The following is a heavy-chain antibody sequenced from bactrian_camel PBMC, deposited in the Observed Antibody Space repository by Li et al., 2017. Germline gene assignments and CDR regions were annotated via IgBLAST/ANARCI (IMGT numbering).Heavy chain of an antibody. V-gene: IGHV3S40*01. J-gene: IGHJ4*01. CDR1: GFAFDVFA. Sequence: VQLVESGGGSVQPGDSLRLSCAASGFAFDVFAMRWIRQPPGKGLEWVSTIRSSGKNTYYADNVKGRFTVSRGNAKSMVYLQLSDLKTEDTGIYYCARGSSLDPLRVSSQGTQVTVS. CDR2: IRSSGKNT.